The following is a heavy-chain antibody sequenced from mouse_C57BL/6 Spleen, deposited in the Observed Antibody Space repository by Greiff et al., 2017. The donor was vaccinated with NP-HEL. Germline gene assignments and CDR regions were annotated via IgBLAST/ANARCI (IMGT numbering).Heavy chain of an antibody. CDR1: GYTFTSYW. J-gene: IGHJ4*01. CDR2: IDPSDSET. V-gene: IGHV1-52*01. CDR3: ARQLRLRNAMDY. Sequence: QVQLQQPGAELVRPGSSVKLSCKASGYTFTSYWMHWVKQRPIQGLEWIGNIDPSDSETHYNQKFKDKATLTVDKSSSTAYMQLSSLTSEDSAVYYCARQLRLRNAMDYWGQGTSVTVSS. D-gene: IGHD3-2*02.